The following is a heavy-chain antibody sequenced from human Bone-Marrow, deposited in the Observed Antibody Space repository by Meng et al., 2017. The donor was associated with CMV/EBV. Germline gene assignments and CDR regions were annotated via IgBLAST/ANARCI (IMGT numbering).Heavy chain of an antibody. CDR2: ISGSGGST. Sequence: GESLKISCAASGFTFSSYAMSWVRQAPGKGLEWVSAISGSGGSTYYADSVKGRFTISRDNSKNTLYLQMNSLRAEDTAVYYCARVSYYDFSVDYWGQGTLVTVSS. CDR3: ARVSYYDFSVDY. CDR1: GFTFSSYA. V-gene: IGHV3-23*01. D-gene: IGHD3-3*01. J-gene: IGHJ4*02.